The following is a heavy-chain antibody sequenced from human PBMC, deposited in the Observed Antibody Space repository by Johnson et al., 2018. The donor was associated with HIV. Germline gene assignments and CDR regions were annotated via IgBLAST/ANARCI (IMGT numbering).Heavy chain of an antibody. J-gene: IGHJ3*02. Sequence: QVQLVESGGGLVQPGGSLRLSCAASGFTFSSYGMHWVRQAPGQGLEWVAFIRYDGSSKYYADYVKGRFTISRDNSKNTLYLQLNSLRAEDMAVYYCARARRSSWYDGAFDIWGQGPMVTFSS. CDR1: GFTFSSYG. CDR2: IRYDGSSK. V-gene: IGHV3-30*02. D-gene: IGHD6-13*01. CDR3: ARARRSSWYDGAFDI.